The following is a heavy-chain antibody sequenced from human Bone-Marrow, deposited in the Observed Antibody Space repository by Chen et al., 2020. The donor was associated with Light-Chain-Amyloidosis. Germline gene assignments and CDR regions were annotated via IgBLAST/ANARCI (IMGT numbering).Heavy chain of an antibody. J-gene: IGHJ4*02. V-gene: IGHV5-51*01. D-gene: IGHD5-12*01. CDR3: ARRRDGYNFDY. Sequence: EVKLEQSGPAVKKPGESLKITCKGSGYTFPNYWIGWVRQMPGKGLEWMGVIYPDDSDARYSPSFEGQVTISADKSITTAYLQWRSLKASDTAMYYCARRRDGYNFDYWGQGTLVTVSS. CDR1: GYTFPNYW. CDR2: IYPDDSDA.